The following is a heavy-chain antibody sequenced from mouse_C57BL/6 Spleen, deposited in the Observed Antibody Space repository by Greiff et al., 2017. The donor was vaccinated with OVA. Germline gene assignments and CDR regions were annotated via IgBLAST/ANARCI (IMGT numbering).Heavy chain of an antibody. CDR2: INPYNGGT. D-gene: IGHD1-1*01. V-gene: IGHV1-19*01. CDR1: GYTFTDYY. Sequence: VQLQQSGPVLVKPGASVKMSCKASGYTFTDYYMNWVKQSHGKSLEWIGVINPYNGGTSYNQKFKGKATLTVDKSSSTAYMELNSLTSEDSAVYYCARGDYYGSSYHCDYWGQGTTLTVSS. CDR3: ARGDYYGSSYHCDY. J-gene: IGHJ2*01.